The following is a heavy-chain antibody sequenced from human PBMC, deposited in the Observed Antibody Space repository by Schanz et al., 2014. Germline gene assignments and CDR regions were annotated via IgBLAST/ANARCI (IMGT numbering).Heavy chain of an antibody. D-gene: IGHD2-15*01. V-gene: IGHV3-66*01. CDR1: GFTFNSYA. CDR2: IYSGIGA. J-gene: IGHJ6*02. Sequence: EVQLVESGGGLVQPGGSLRLSCAASGFTFNSYAMTWVRQAPGKGLEWVSVIYSGIGAYYADSVKDRFTVSRDNSENTLYLQMNSLSADDTAVCYCAKGMGYCSGGTCYDYYYYGLDVWGQGTTVTVSS. CDR3: AKGMGYCSGGTCYDYYYYGLDV.